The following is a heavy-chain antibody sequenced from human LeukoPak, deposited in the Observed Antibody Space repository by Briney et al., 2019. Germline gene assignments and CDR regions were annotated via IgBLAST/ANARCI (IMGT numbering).Heavy chain of an antibody. V-gene: IGHV3-21*01. Sequence: GSLRLSCAASGFTFSSYSMNWVRQAPGKGLEWVSSISSSSYIYYADSVKGRFTISRDNAKNSLYLQMNSLRAEDTAVYYCARARSSGFGEIYGMDVWGQGTTVTVSS. D-gene: IGHD3-10*01. J-gene: IGHJ6*02. CDR2: ISSSSYI. CDR3: ARARSSGFGEIYGMDV. CDR1: GFTFSSYS.